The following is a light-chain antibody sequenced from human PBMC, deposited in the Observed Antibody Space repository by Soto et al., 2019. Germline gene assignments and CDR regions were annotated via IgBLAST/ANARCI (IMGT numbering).Light chain of an antibody. J-gene: IGKJ5*01. Sequence: EIVLTQSPATLSLSPGESATLSCRASQNINPFLAWYQQHPGQAPRLLIYDASSWATGIPARFSGGGSGTAFTLTIRALEPDECGVYYCQQRSNWPPLLTFGGGTRLEL. CDR1: QNINPF. CDR2: DAS. V-gene: IGKV3-11*01. CDR3: QQRSNWPPLLT.